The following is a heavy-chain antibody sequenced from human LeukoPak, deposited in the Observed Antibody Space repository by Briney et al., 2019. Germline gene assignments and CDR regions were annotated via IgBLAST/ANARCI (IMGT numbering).Heavy chain of an antibody. D-gene: IGHD3-10*01. J-gene: IGHJ4*02. CDR1: GFTFDNYA. Sequence: GGSLRLSCTASGFTFDNYAMSWVRQAPGEGLEWVSHISDDGTATYYADSVKGRFTISRDNSKNTLYLQMDSLRAEDTAVYYCADFGSGSHCFDYWGQGTLVTVSS. CDR3: ADFGSGSHCFDY. V-gene: IGHV3-23*01. CDR2: ISDDGTAT.